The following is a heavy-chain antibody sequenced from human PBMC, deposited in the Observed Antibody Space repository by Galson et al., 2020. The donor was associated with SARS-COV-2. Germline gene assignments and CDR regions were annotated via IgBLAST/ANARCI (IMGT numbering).Heavy chain of an antibody. CDR3: ARGMQKWWYDDSRRAPGDACQI. CDR1: GGAISSSSYY. Sequence: SQTLSLTCTVSGGAISSSSYYWAWIRQPPGKGLDWIGSMYDTESTYYNPSLKSRVTISVDTSKNQFYLRLSSVTAADTAVYYCARGMQKWWYDDSRRAPGDACQIWGHGTMVTVSS. CDR2: MYDTEST. D-gene: IGHD2-15*01. J-gene: IGHJ3*02. V-gene: IGHV4-39*07.